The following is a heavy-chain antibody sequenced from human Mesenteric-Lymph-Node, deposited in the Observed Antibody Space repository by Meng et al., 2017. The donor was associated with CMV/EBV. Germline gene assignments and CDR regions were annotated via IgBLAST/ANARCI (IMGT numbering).Heavy chain of an antibody. J-gene: IGHJ6*02. CDR1: GFTFSRYW. Sequence: GESLKISCAASGFTFSRYWMTWVRQAPGKGLEWVANIKQDGSEEYYVDSVKGRFTISRDNAKNSLYLQMNSLRAEDTAVYYCAREGDMDYGTDVWGQGTTVTVSS. D-gene: IGHD2-21*01. CDR2: IKQDGSEE. CDR3: AREGDMDYGTDV. V-gene: IGHV3-7*01.